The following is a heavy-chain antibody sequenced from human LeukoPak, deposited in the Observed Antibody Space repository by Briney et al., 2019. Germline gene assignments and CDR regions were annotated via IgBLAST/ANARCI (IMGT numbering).Heavy chain of an antibody. CDR2: IYHSGST. CDR3: ARDGVDTAMASYWYFDL. CDR1: GGSFSSSNW. Sequence: PSGPLSLTCAVSGGSFSSSNWWSWVRQPPGKGLEWIGEIYHSGSTNYNPSLKSRVPISVDKSKNQFSLMLSSVTAADAAVYYCARDGVDTAMASYWYFDLWGRGTLVTVSS. V-gene: IGHV4-4*02. J-gene: IGHJ2*01. D-gene: IGHD5-18*01.